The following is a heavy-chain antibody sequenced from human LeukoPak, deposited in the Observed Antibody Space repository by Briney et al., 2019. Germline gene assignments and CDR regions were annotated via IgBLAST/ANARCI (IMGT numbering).Heavy chain of an antibody. J-gene: IGHJ4*02. CDR2: IYPDDSDT. CDR3: ARHKTDYDFDYFDY. CDR1: GYSFSTYW. Sequence: GESLKISCEGSGYSFSTYWIGWVRQMPGKGLEWMGIIYPDDSDTRYSPSFQDQVTISADKSVSTAYLQWSSLKASDTAMYYCARHKTDYDFDYFDYWGQGTLVTVSS. V-gene: IGHV5-51*01. D-gene: IGHD3-3*01.